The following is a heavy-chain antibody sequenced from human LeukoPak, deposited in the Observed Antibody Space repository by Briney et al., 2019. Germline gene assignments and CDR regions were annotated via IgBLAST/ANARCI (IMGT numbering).Heavy chain of an antibody. Sequence: ETLSLTCTVSGGSISSYYWSWIRQPPGKGLEWVPLISGDGGSTYYADSVKGRFTISRDNSKNSLYLQMNSLRTEDTALYYCAKDNGIRGRPFCYYYMDVWGKGTTVTVSS. V-gene: IGHV3-43*02. CDR3: AKDNGIRGRPFCYYYMDV. CDR1: GGSISSYY. CDR2: ISGDGGST. D-gene: IGHD1-1*01. J-gene: IGHJ6*03.